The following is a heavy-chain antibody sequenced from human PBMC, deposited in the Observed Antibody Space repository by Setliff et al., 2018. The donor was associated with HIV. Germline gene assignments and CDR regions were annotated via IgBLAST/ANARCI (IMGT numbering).Heavy chain of an antibody. J-gene: IGHJ4*02. CDR1: GDSIIGGDFF. Sequence: SETLSLTCDVSGDSIIGGDFFWSWIRQSPGKGLECIGYVYFSGSATHNPSLKSPVSISVDTSKNQFYLTLSSVTAADTAVYYCARGRVFCDGDSCYHFDYWGQGVLVTVSS. V-gene: IGHV4-31*11. CDR3: ARGRVFCDGDSCYHFDY. D-gene: IGHD2-21*02. CDR2: VYFSGSA.